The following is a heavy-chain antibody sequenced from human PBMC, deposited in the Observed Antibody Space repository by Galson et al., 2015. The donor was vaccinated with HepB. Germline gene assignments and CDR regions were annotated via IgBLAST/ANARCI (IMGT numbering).Heavy chain of an antibody. CDR3: ARGPESGSYKTDY. CDR2: ISSSGSTI. CDR1: GFTFSNYG. Sequence: SLRLSCAASGFTFSNYGMNWVRQAPGKGLEWVSYISSSGSTIYYADSVKGRITISRDNAKNSLYLQMNSLRDEDTAVYYCARGPESGSYKTDYWGQGTLVTVSS. D-gene: IGHD1-26*01. V-gene: IGHV3-48*02. J-gene: IGHJ4*02.